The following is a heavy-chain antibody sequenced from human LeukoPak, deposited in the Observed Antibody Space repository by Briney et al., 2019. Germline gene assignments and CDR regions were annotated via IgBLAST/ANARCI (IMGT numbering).Heavy chain of an antibody. CDR2: MNPNSGNT. CDR1: GYTFSSYD. Sequence: ASVKVSCKASGYTFSSYDINWVRQATGQGLEWMGWMNPNSGNTGYAQKFQGRVTMTRNSSITTAYMELSSLRSEDTAVYYCARRHGRCSDGSCYYPDYWGQGTLVTVSS. V-gene: IGHV1-8*01. J-gene: IGHJ4*02. D-gene: IGHD2-15*01. CDR3: ARRHGRCSDGSCYYPDY.